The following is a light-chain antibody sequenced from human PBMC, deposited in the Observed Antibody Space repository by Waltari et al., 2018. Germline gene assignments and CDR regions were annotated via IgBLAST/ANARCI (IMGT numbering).Light chain of an antibody. V-gene: IGKV1-12*01. Sequence: DIQMTQSPSFVSASVGDRVTITCRASQAIDNWLAWYQQKPGKAPKFLIYSASSLQSGVPSRFVGSGSGTDVILTISRLQPEDSATYYCQQTNSFPRTFGQGTKVAIK. CDR1: QAIDNW. CDR2: SAS. J-gene: IGKJ1*01. CDR3: QQTNSFPRT.